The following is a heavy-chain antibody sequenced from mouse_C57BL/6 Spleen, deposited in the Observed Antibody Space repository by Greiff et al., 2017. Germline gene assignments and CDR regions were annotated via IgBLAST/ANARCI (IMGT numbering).Heavy chain of an antibody. J-gene: IGHJ2*01. Sequence: EVQLMESGGGLVKPGGSLKLSCAASGFTFSDYGMHWVRQAPEKGLEWVAYISSGSSTIYYADTVKGRFTISRDNAKNTLFLQMTSLRSEDTAMYYCARWNYGSSSYYFDYWGQGTTLTVSS. CDR3: ARWNYGSSSYYFDY. V-gene: IGHV5-17*01. D-gene: IGHD1-1*01. CDR2: ISSGSSTI. CDR1: GFTFSDYG.